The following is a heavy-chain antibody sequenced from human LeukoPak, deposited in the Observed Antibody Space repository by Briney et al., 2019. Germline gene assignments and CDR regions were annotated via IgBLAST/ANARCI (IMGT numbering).Heavy chain of an antibody. J-gene: IGHJ4*02. CDR2: IKSETDGGTT. D-gene: IGHD3-22*01. V-gene: IGHV3-15*07. Sequence: GGSLRLSCAASGFTFTNAWMNWVRQAPGKGLEWVGRIKSETDGGTTDYAAPVKGRFTISRDDSKNTLYLQMNSLKTEDTAVYYCSTTYYYDSSEGYWGQGTLVTVSS. CDR3: STTYYYDSSEGY. CDR1: GFTFTNAW.